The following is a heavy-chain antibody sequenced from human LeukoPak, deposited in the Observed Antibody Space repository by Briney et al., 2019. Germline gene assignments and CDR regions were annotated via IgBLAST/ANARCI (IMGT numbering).Heavy chain of an antibody. V-gene: IGHV1-3*01. CDR3: ARDYYGSGSSYLSYHVDY. Sequence: ASVKVSCKASGYTFTSYAMHWVRQAPGQRLEWMGWINAGNGNTKYSQKFQGRVTITRDTSASTAYMELSSLRSEDTAVYYCARDYYGSGSSYLSYHVDYWGQGTLVTVSS. J-gene: IGHJ4*02. D-gene: IGHD3-10*01. CDR2: INAGNGNT. CDR1: GYTFTSYA.